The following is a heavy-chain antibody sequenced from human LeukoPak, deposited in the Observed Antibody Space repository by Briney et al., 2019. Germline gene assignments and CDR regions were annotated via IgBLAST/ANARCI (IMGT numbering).Heavy chain of an antibody. J-gene: IGHJ6*03. CDR3: AKDRCSNGVGCYYYYMDV. Sequence: GGPLRLSCAASGFTFSSYEMNWVRQAPGKGLEGVSYISSSGSSIYYADSMKGRFTISRDNAENSLYLQMNSLRAEATAVYYCAKDRCSNGVGCYYYYMDVWGKGTTVTISS. D-gene: IGHD2-8*01. CDR2: ISSSGSSI. CDR1: GFTFSSYE. V-gene: IGHV3-48*03.